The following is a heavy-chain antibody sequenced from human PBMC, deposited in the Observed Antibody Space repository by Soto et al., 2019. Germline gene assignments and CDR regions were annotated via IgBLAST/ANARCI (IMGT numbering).Heavy chain of an antibody. V-gene: IGHV4-30-4*01. D-gene: IGHD3-22*01. J-gene: IGHJ4*02. CDR1: GDSISSPHYY. CDR3: AREPKQNYDSSPWNGGFDS. CDR2: IYYTGNN. Sequence: QVHLQESGPGLVKPSQTLSLSCTVSGDSISSPHYYWTWIRQPPGKGLEWVGYIYYTGNNFYNPALKSRVAMPVDPPTNQFSLKLASVTDADTAVYFCAREPKQNYDSSPWNGGFDSWGPGTLVTVSS.